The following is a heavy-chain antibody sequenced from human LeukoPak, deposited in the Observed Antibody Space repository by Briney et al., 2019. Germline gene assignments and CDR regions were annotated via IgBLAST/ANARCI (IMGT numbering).Heavy chain of an antibody. J-gene: IGHJ4*02. CDR1: GFTVSSKY. CDR3: ARGEEFPRLLWFGESCLPY. Sequence: GGSLRLSCAASGFTVSSKYMSWVRQAPGKGLEWVSVIYSGGSTYYADSVKGRFTISRDNSKNTLYLQMNSLRAEDTAVYYCARGEEFPRLLWFGESCLPYWGQGTLVTVSS. V-gene: IGHV3-66*01. CDR2: IYSGGST. D-gene: IGHD3-10*01.